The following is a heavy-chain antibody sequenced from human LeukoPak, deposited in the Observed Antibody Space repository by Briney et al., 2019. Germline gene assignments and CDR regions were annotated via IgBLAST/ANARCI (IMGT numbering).Heavy chain of an antibody. Sequence: GPSLRLSCAASGFTLDDYAMHWVRQAPGKGLGGVSGISWNSGSKGYADSVKGRFIISRDNAKNPLYLQMNRLGAEDTALYYCAKEAYGDYAYGDYYYGMDVWGQGTTVTVSS. CDR3: AKEAYGDYAYGDYYYGMDV. CDR1: GFTLDDYA. V-gene: IGHV3-9*01. CDR2: ISWNSGSK. J-gene: IGHJ6*02. D-gene: IGHD4-17*01.